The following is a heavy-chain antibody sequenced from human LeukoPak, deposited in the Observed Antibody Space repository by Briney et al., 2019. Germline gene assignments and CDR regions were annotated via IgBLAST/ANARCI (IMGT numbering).Heavy chain of an antibody. D-gene: IGHD3-22*01. V-gene: IGHV3-53*01. Sequence: GGSLRLSCAASGFTVSSNYMSWVRQAPGKGLEWVSVIYSGGNTYYADSVKGRFTISRDDSKKTLYLQMNSLRAEDTAVYYCAKDLLQYYYDSSGPAFDIWGQGTVVTVSS. CDR2: IYSGGNT. CDR3: AKDLLQYYYDSSGPAFDI. CDR1: GFTVSSNY. J-gene: IGHJ3*02.